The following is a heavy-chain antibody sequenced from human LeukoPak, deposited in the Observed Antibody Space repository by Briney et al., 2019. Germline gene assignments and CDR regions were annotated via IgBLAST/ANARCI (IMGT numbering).Heavy chain of an antibody. J-gene: IGHJ4*02. CDR3: AKGVDTAMVPLDY. CDR1: GFTFDDYT. Sequence: GGSLRLSCAASGFTFDDYTMHWVRQASGKGLEWVSLISWDGGSTYYADSVKGRFTISRDNSKNSLYLQMNSLRTEDTALYYCAKGVDTAMVPLDYWGQGTLVTVSS. V-gene: IGHV3-43*01. CDR2: ISWDGGST. D-gene: IGHD5-18*01.